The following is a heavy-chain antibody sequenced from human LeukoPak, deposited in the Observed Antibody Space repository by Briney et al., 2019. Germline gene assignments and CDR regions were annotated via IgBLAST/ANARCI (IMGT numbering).Heavy chain of an antibody. Sequence: PGASLRLSCAASGFTFSSCGMNWVRQAPGKELEWVSPSSGSSTYIYYAHSVKGRFTISRDNAKNSLYLQMNRRRAEDTAVYYFGEGSELSSGVSDYWGQGTLVTVSS. V-gene: IGHV3-21*01. D-gene: IGHD1-26*01. CDR3: GEGSELSSGVSDY. J-gene: IGHJ4*02. CDR2: SSGSSTYI. CDR1: GFTFSSCG.